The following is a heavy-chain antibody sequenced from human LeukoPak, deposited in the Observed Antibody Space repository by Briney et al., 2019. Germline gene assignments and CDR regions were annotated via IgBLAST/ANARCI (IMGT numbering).Heavy chain of an antibody. CDR2: VDYNGST. Sequence: SETLSLTCSVSGASVSSSHWNWIRQSPGKGLEWIANVDYNGSTKYNPSLRGRGTMSLDTSKNQFHLKLESVTAADTARYFCAKGLYDPFDRWGGKPLVPVSS. J-gene: IGHJ5*02. V-gene: IGHV4-59*02. CDR3: AKGLYDPFDR. D-gene: IGHD3-10*01. CDR1: GASVSSSH.